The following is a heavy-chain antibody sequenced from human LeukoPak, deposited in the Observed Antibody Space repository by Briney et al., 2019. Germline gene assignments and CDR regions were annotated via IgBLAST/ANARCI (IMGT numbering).Heavy chain of an antibody. CDR3: ARELWFVNAPGSWFDP. D-gene: IGHD3-10*01. Sequence: SETLSLTCAVSGDSISSGDYSWSWIRQPSGKGLEWIGYIFHSGSSYYNPSLKSRVTISVDRSKNQFSLRLTSVIAADTAVYYCARELWFVNAPGSWFDPWGQGTLVTVSS. CDR2: IFHSGSS. J-gene: IGHJ5*02. V-gene: IGHV4-30-2*01. CDR1: GDSISSGDYS.